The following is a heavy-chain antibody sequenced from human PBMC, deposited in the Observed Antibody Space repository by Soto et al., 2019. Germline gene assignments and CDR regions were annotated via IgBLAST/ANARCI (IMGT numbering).Heavy chain of an antibody. J-gene: IGHJ6*02. D-gene: IGHD2-8*01. CDR2: ISSSSSTI. Sequence: GGSLRLSCAASGFTFSSYSMNWVRQAPGKGLEWVSYISSSSSTIYYADSVKGRFTISRDNAKNSLYLQMNSLRDEDTAVYYCARDLDIVLMVYARARYGMDVWGQGTTVTVSS. V-gene: IGHV3-48*02. CDR3: ARDLDIVLMVYARARYGMDV. CDR1: GFTFSSYS.